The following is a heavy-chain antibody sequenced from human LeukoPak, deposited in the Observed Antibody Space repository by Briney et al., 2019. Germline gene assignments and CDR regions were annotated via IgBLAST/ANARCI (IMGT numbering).Heavy chain of an antibody. D-gene: IGHD6-6*01. V-gene: IGHV4-39*01. Sequence: SETLSLTCTVSGGSISSSSYYWGWIRQPPGKGLEWIGSIYYSGSTYYNPSLKSRVTISVDTSKNQFSLKLSSVTAADTAVYYCARQPLEYSSSSGGWFDPWGQGTLVTVSS. CDR1: GGSISSSSYY. J-gene: IGHJ5*02. CDR2: IYYSGST. CDR3: ARQPLEYSSSSGGWFDP.